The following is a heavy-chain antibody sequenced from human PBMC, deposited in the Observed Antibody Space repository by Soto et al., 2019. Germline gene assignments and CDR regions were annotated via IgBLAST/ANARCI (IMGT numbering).Heavy chain of an antibody. CDR1: GFTFSSYW. V-gene: IGHV3-74*01. J-gene: IGHJ4*02. D-gene: IGHD3-10*01. CDR3: ARGRGDTMGGY. CDR2: INSDGSST. Sequence: EVQLVESGGGSVQPGGSQRLSCAASGFTFSSYWMHWVRQAPGKGLVWVSRINSDGSSTTYADSVKGRFTISRDNAKNTLYLQMNSLRAEDTAVYYCARGRGDTMGGYWGQGTLVTVSS.